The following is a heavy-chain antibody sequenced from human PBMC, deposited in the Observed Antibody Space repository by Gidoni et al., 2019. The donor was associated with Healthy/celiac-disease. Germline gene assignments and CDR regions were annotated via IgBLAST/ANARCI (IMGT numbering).Heavy chain of an antibody. CDR3: ARDSHSGSCFDY. CDR1: GFTFSSYS. V-gene: IGHV3-21*01. CDR2: ISSSSSYI. J-gene: IGHJ4*02. D-gene: IGHD2-15*01. Sequence: EVQLVESGGGLVKPGGSLRLSCAASGFTFSSYSMNWVRQAPGKGLEWVSSISSSSSYIYYADSVKGRFTISRDNAKNSLYLQMNSLRAEDTAVYYCARDSHSGSCFDYWGQGTLVTVSS.